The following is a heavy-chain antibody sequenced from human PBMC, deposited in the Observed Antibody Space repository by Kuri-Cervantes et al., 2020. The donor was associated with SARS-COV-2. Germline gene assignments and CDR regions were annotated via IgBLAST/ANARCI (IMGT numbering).Heavy chain of an antibody. J-gene: IGHJ4*02. CDR2: ISSSGSRI. Sequence: GGSLRLSCAASGFTFSDYYITWIRQAPGKGLEWVSYISSSGSRINYTDSVKGRFTISRDNAKNSLYLQMNSLRVEDTALYYCARAYGDYVFREALDSWGQGTLVTVSS. V-gene: IGHV3-11*04. CDR3: ARAYGDYVFREALDS. D-gene: IGHD4-17*01. CDR1: GFTFSDYY.